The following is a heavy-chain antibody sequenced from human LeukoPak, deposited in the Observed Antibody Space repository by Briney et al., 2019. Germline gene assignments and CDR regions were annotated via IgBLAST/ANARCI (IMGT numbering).Heavy chain of an antibody. CDR3: ARVQVEMATMDFDY. D-gene: IGHD5-24*01. CDR2: INSDGSST. Sequence: PGGSLRLSCAASGFTFSSYAMSWVRQAPGKGLVWVSRINSDGSSTSYADSVKGRFTISRDNAKNTLYLQMNRLRAEDTAVYYCARVQVEMATMDFDYWGQGTLVTVSS. CDR1: GFTFSSYA. J-gene: IGHJ4*02. V-gene: IGHV3-74*01.